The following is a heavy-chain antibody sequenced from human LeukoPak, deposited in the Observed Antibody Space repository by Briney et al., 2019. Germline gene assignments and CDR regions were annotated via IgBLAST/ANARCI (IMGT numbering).Heavy chain of an antibody. CDR3: AGGGYSGYDSDYFDY. Sequence: GGSLRLSCAASGFTFSSYAMSWVRQAPGKGLEWVSAISGSGGSTYYADSVKGRFTISRDNSKNTLYLQMSSLRAEDTAVYYCAGGGYSGYDSDYFDYWGQGTLVTVSS. CDR2: ISGSGGST. J-gene: IGHJ4*02. D-gene: IGHD5-12*01. CDR1: GFTFSSYA. V-gene: IGHV3-23*01.